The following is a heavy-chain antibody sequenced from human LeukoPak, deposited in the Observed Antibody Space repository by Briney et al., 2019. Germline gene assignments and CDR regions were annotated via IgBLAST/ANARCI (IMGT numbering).Heavy chain of an antibody. CDR2: IVVGSGNT. V-gene: IGHV1-58*02. CDR1: GFTFTSST. J-gene: IGHJ4*02. Sequence: GTSVKVSCKASGFTFTSSTIQWVRQARGQRLEWIGWIVVGSGNTNYAQKFQERVIITRDMSTTTVYMELNSLRAEDTAVYYCARASMRMTTAGLVDYWGQGTLVTVSS. CDR3: ARASMRMTTAGLVDY. D-gene: IGHD6-13*01.